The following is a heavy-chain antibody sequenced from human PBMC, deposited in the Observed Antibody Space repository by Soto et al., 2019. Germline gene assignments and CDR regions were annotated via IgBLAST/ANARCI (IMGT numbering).Heavy chain of an antibody. V-gene: IGHV4-34*01. CDR2: INHSGST. Sequence: PSETLSLTCAVYGGSFSGYYWSWIRQPPGKGLEWIGEINHSGSTNYNPSLKSRVTISVDTSKNQFSLKLSSLTAADTVVYYCARNGSHYDFWSRYYFGVGMDVWGQGTTVTYSS. J-gene: IGHJ6*02. CDR3: ARNGSHYDFWSRYYFGVGMDV. D-gene: IGHD3-3*01. CDR1: GGSFSGYY.